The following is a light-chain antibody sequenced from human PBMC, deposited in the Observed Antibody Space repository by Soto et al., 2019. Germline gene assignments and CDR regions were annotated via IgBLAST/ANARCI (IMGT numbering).Light chain of an antibody. J-gene: IGKJ2*01. CDR2: DAS. CDR1: QRISTY. CDR3: QQYDRDST. Sequence: DIQMTQSPSTLSASVGDRVTFTCRASQRISTYLAWYQLKPGKAPKLLIFDASTLESGVPSRFSGSGSGTEFTLTITGLQPDDFATYYCQQYDRDSTVGQVTKVDIK. V-gene: IGKV1-5*01.